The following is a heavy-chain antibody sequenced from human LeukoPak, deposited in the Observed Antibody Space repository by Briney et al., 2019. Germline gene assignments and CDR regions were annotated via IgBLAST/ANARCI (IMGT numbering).Heavy chain of an antibody. CDR2: INHSGST. CDR3: ARGTALYCSSTSCYGPRTRYYYGMDV. D-gene: IGHD2-2*01. Sequence: KPSETLSLTCAVYGGSFSGYYWSWIRQPPGKGLEWIGEINHSGSTNYNPSLKSRVTISVDTSKNQFSLKLSSVTAADTAAYYCARGTALYCSSTSCYGPRTRYYYGMDVWGKGTTVTVSS. CDR1: GGSFSGYY. V-gene: IGHV4-34*01. J-gene: IGHJ6*04.